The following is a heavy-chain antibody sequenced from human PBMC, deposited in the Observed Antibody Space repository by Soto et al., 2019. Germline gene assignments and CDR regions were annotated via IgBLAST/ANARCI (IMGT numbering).Heavy chain of an antibody. CDR2: IYYSGST. J-gene: IGHJ6*02. V-gene: IGHV4-30-4*01. CDR1: GGSISSGDYY. CDR3: ARSAQGTVTTWGVGYYHYGMDV. D-gene: IGHD4-17*01. Sequence: PSETLSLTCTVSGGSISSGDYYWSWIRQPQGKGLKWIGYIYYSGSTYHNPSLKSRVTISVDTSKNQFSLKLSSVTAADTAVYYCARSAQGTVTTWGVGYYHYGMDVWGQGTTVTVSS.